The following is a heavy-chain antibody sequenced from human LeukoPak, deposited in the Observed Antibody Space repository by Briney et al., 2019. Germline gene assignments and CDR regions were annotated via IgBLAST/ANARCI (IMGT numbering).Heavy chain of an antibody. V-gene: IGHV4-39*01. Sequence: SETLSLTCTVSGGSNSSSSYYWGWIRQPPGKGLEWIGSIYYSGSTYYNPSLKSRVTISVDTSKNQFSLKLSSVTAADTAVYYCASRAFVTIFGVAIDAFDIWGQGTMVTVSS. CDR3: ASRAFVTIFGVAIDAFDI. CDR1: GGSNSSSSYY. CDR2: IYYSGST. D-gene: IGHD3-3*01. J-gene: IGHJ3*02.